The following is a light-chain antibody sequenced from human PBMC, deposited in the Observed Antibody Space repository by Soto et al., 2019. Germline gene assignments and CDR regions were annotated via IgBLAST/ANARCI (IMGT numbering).Light chain of an antibody. CDR3: SSFTTSDTYV. CDR2: DVT. Sequence: QSVLTQPASVSGSPGQSIAISCTGTSSDVGAHNYVCWYQQHPGKAPKLLIYDVTNRPSGISDRFSGSKSGNTASLTISGLQAEDEADYYCSSFTTSDTYVFGSGTRSPS. V-gene: IGLV2-14*03. J-gene: IGLJ1*01. CDR1: SSDVGAHNY.